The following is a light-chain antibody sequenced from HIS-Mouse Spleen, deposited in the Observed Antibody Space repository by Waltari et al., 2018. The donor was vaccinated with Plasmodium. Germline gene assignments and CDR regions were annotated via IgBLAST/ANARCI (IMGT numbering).Light chain of an antibody. Sequence: AIQLTQSPSSLSASAGERVTITCRASQGISSALAWYQQKPGKAPKLLIYDAASMESGVPSRFSGSGSGTDFTLTFSSLQPEDFAAYYCQQYNSYPLTFGGGTKVEIK. V-gene: IGKV1-13*02. CDR2: DAA. CDR3: QQYNSYPLT. J-gene: IGKJ4*01. CDR1: QGISSA.